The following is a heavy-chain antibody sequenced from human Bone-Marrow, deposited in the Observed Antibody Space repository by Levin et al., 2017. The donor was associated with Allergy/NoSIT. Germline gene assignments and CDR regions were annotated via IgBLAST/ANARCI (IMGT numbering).Heavy chain of an antibody. V-gene: IGHV1-69*01. D-gene: IGHD3-3*01. Sequence: TWVRQAPGQGLEWMGEIIPMFGTTNYAQKFQGRLSITADEPTSTAYMELRSLRSGDTAVYYCARGPLSGGDDYDLWTGYPIDYWGQGTLVTVSS. J-gene: IGHJ4*02. CDR2: IIPMFGTT. CDR3: ARGPLSGGDDYDLWTGYPIDY.